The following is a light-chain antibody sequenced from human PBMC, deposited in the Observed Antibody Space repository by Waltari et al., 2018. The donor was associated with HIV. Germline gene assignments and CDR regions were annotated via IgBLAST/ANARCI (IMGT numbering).Light chain of an antibody. CDR3: QSYDSSLSGYV. Sequence: QSVLTQPPSVSGAPGQRVTISCTGSSSNIGAGYQVNWYQQLPGTAPKPLIYGNSNRPSGVPDRFSGSKSGTSASLAITGLQAEDEADYHCQSYDSSLSGYVFGTGTKVTVL. CDR2: GNS. CDR1: SSNIGAGYQ. V-gene: IGLV1-40*01. J-gene: IGLJ1*01.